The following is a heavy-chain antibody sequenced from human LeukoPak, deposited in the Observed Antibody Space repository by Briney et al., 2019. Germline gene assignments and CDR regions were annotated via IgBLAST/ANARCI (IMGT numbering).Heavy chain of an antibody. CDR2: INTNTENP. CDR3: ARTRYCDGSSCLGGRGAFDI. CDR1: GYTFTSYA. D-gene: IGHD2-15*01. V-gene: IGHV7-4-1*02. J-gene: IGHJ3*02. Sequence: ASVKVSCKASGYTFTSYAMNWVRQAPGQGLEWMGWINTNTENPTYAQAFTGRLVFSLDTSVSTAYLQISSLKAEDTAVYYCARTRYCDGSSCLGGRGAFDIWGQGTMVTVSS.